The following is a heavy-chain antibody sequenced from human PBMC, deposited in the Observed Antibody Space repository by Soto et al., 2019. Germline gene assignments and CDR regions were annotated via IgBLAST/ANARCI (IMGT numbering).Heavy chain of an antibody. CDR1: GFSFSSFG. J-gene: IGHJ6*02. D-gene: IGHD6-13*01. V-gene: IGHV3-21*01. CDR2: ISSGSEYI. CDR3: AKDGAPGSVLDV. Sequence: GGSLRLSCADSGFSFSSFGMNWVRQAPGKGLQWVSSISSGSEYIFHADSVKGRLTTSRDNAKNSVYLQMNNLRVEDTAVYYCAKDGAPGSVLDVWGQGTTVTVSS.